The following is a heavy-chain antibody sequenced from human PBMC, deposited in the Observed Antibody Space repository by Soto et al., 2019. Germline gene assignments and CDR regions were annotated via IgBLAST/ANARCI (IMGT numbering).Heavy chain of an antibody. D-gene: IGHD7-27*01. CDR2: IWYDGSKE. J-gene: IGHJ6*02. CDR3: ARETGGPLYGMDV. V-gene: IGHV3-33*01. Sequence: QVQLVESGGGVVQPGRSLRLSCATSGFIFSSYGLHWVRQAPGKGLEWVAVIWYDGSKEYYVDSVKGGFTISRDNSKNTLYLKMNSLRAEDPAVYYCARETGGPLYGMDVWGQGTTVTVSS. CDR1: GFIFSSYG.